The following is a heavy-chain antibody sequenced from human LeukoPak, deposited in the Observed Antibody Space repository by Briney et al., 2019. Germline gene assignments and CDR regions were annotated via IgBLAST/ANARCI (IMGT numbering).Heavy chain of an antibody. CDR2: INHSGST. CDR1: GYSISSGYY. J-gene: IGHJ6*03. Sequence: SETLSLTCTVSGYSISSGYYWGWIRQPPGKGLEWIGDINHSGSTNYNPSLKSRVTISVDTSKNQFSLKLSSVTAADTAVYYCARGLAVSPGIQLWSRYRTYYYYYMDVWGKGTTVTVSS. V-gene: IGHV4-38-2*02. D-gene: IGHD5-18*01. CDR3: ARGLAVSPGIQLWSRYRTYYYYYMDV.